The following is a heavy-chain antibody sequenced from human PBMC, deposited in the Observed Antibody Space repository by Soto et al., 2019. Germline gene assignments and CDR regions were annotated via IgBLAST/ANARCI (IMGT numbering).Heavy chain of an antibody. J-gene: IGHJ6*02. V-gene: IGHV3-30*18. CDR1: GFTFSSYG. CDR3: AKGGYSGYDYYYYGMDV. D-gene: IGHD5-12*01. Sequence: GGSLRLSCAASGFTFSSYGMHWVRQAPGKGLEWVAVISYDGSNKYYADSVKGRFTISRDNSKNTLYLQMNSLRAEDTAVYYCAKGGYSGYDYYYYGMDVWGQGTLVTVSS. CDR2: ISYDGSNK.